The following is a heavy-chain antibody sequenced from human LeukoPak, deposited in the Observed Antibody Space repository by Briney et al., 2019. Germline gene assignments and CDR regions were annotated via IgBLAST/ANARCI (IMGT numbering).Heavy chain of an antibody. J-gene: IGHJ4*02. Sequence: GGSLRLSCAASGFTFSSYSMNWVRQAPGKGLEWVSSISSSSSYIYYADSVKGRFTISRDNAKNSLYLQMNSLRAEDTAVYYCARGRIAAAGSFDYWGQGTLVTVSS. CDR3: ARGRIAAAGSFDY. CDR1: GFTFSSYS. V-gene: IGHV3-21*01. CDR2: ISSSSSYI. D-gene: IGHD6-13*01.